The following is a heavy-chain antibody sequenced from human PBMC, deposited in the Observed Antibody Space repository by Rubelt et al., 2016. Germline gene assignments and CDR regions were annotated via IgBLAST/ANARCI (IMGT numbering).Heavy chain of an antibody. J-gene: IGHJ6*02. CDR2: ISWDGGST. CDR3: AKDNSAARTADYYYYGMDV. Sequence: EVQLVESGGVVVQPGGSLRLSCAASGFTFDDYTMHWVRQAPGKGLEWVSLISWDGGSTYYADSVKGRFTISRDNSKNSLYLQMNSLRTDDTALYYCAKDNSAARTADYYYYGMDVWGQGTTVTVSS. D-gene: IGHD6-13*01. V-gene: IGHV3-43*01. CDR1: GFTFDDYT.